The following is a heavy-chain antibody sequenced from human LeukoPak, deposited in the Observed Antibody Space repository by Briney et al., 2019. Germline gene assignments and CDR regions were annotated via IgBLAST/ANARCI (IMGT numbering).Heavy chain of an antibody. CDR3: GVGSEGAGLYFDY. D-gene: IGHD6-19*01. CDR2: ICYDGRKG. J-gene: IGHJ4*01. Sequence: GWSVPLSCAGCLWIFRSYGRQWLRQAPARGREGVGVICYDGRKGYYVDSVKGRLTVFRDNSKKMLYLQMNSLRAEDTAVYYCGVGSEGAGLYFDYWGHGTLVTVSS. CDR1: LWIFRSYG. V-gene: IGHV3-33*03.